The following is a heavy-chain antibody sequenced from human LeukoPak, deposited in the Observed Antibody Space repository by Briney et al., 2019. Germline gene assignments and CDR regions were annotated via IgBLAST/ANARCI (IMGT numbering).Heavy chain of an antibody. V-gene: IGHV3-23*01. CDR1: GFIFSNYA. CDR3: AKAMGATLFDY. CDR2: ISGTGSRT. Sequence: GGSLRLSCAASGFIFSNYAMSWVRQAPGKGLEWVADISGTGSRTFYADSVKGRFTISRDSFKSTLYLQMNSLRAGDTAVYYCAKAMGATLFDYWGQGTLVTVSS. D-gene: IGHD1-26*01. J-gene: IGHJ4*02.